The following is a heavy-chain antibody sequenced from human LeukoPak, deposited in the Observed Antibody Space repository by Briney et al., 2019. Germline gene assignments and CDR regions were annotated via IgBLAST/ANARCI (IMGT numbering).Heavy chain of an antibody. CDR3: AREIVVVPGVSSRDAFDI. CDR2: IYYSGST. Sequence: PSETLSLTCTVSGGSISSYYWSWIRQPPGKGLEWIGYIYYSGSTYYNPSLKSRVTISVDTSKNQFSLKLSSVTAADTAVYYCAREIVVVPGVSSRDAFDIWGQGTMVTVSS. D-gene: IGHD2-2*01. J-gene: IGHJ3*02. V-gene: IGHV4-59*12. CDR1: GGSISSYY.